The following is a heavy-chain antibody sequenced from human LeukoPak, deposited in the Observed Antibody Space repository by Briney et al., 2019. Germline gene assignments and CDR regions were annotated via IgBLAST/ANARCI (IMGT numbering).Heavy chain of an antibody. CDR3: AREFSPGYGRYYFDY. CDR2: INPNSGGT. Sequence: ASVKVSCMASGYTFTGYYMHWVRQAPGQGLEWMGWINPNSGGTNYAQKFQGWVTMTRDTSISTAYMELSRLRSDDTAVYYCAREFSPGYGRYYFDYWGQGTLVTVSS. D-gene: IGHD5-18*01. CDR1: GYTFTGYY. J-gene: IGHJ4*02. V-gene: IGHV1-2*04.